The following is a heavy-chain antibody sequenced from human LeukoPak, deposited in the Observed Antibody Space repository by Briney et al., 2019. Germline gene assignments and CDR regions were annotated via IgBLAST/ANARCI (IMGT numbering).Heavy chain of an antibody. J-gene: IGHJ5*02. CDR2: IYPGDSDT. CDR3: ARRCDILTGLNWFDP. Sequence: GESLKISCKTSGYTFTSYWIGWVRQMPGKGLEWMGIIYPGDSDTRYSPSLQGQATISADTSISTAYLQWSSLKASDTAMYYCARRCDILTGLNWFDPWGQGTLVTVSS. CDR1: GYTFTSYW. D-gene: IGHD3-9*01. V-gene: IGHV5-51*01.